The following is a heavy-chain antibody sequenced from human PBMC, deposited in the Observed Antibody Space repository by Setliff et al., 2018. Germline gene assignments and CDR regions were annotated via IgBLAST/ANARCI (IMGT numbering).Heavy chain of an antibody. Sequence: ASVKVSCKASGYTFTXYGITWVXXAXXQGXXXXXXXXXXXXXXXHVXXXQGRVIMTTDTSTNTAYMELRSLTSDDTAVYYCARDRSRGPNYFDPWGQGTQVTVAS. CDR3: ARDRSRGPNYFDP. CDR1: GYTFTXYG. J-gene: IGHJ5*02. CDR2: XXXXXXXX. D-gene: IGHD1-7*01. V-gene: IGHV1-18*01.